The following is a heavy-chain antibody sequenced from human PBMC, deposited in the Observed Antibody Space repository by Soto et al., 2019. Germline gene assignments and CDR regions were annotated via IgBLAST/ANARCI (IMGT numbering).Heavy chain of an antibody. V-gene: IGHV4-61*01. Sequence: QVRLQESGPGLVKPSETLSLSCLVSGDSVGNGPYYWSWIRQSPGEGLEWIAYIYHSGSTNVNPSLESRVNISIDMSKNQFFLELRSVTAADAAVYFCARVGSSCHSGGCYYYYGLGVWGQGTTVAISS. CDR2: IYHSGST. J-gene: IGHJ6*02. CDR1: GDSVGNGPYY. CDR3: ARVGSSCHSGGCYYYYGLGV. D-gene: IGHD1-26*01.